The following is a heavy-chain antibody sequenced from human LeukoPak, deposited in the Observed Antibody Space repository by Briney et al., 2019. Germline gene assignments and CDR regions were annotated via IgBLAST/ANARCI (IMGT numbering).Heavy chain of an antibody. V-gene: IGHV3-11*01. J-gene: IGHJ5*02. CDR3: ASDSSSWYRWFDP. Sequence: PGGPLRLSCAASGFTFSDYYMSWIRQAPGKGLEWVSYISSSGSTIYYADSVKGRFTISRDNAKNSLYLQMNSLRAEDTAVYYCASDSSSWYRWFDPWGQGTLVTVSS. CDR1: GFTFSDYY. D-gene: IGHD6-13*01. CDR2: ISSSGSTI.